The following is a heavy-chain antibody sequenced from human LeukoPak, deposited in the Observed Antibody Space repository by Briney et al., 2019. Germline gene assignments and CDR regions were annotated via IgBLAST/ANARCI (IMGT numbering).Heavy chain of an antibody. Sequence: TSQTLSLTCTVSGGSISSGDYYWSWIRQPPGKGLEWIGYIYYSGSTYYNPSLKSRDTISVNTSKNQLSLKLSSVTAADTAVYYCARASGDYDILTGYYPGGWFDPWGQGTLVTVSS. J-gene: IGHJ5*02. CDR3: ARASGDYDILTGYYPGGWFDP. V-gene: IGHV4-30-4*01. CDR1: GGSISSGDYY. CDR2: IYYSGST. D-gene: IGHD3-9*01.